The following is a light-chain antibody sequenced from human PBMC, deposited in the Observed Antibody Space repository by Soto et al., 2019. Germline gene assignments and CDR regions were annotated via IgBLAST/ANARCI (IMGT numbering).Light chain of an antibody. CDR2: EAA. J-gene: IGKJ1*01. CDR3: QQSNTYPWT. Sequence: GDRVTITCRASQYIHNYLAWYQQKPGEAPKLLIYEAANLESGVPSRLSGSGTGTEFTLTISSLQPDDFATYYCQQSNTYPWTFGQGTRVEI. CDR1: QYIHNY. V-gene: IGKV1-5*03.